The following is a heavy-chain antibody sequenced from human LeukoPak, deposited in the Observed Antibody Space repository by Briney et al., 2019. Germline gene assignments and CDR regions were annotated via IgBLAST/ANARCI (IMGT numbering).Heavy chain of an antibody. CDR3: ARGTMIGRFDY. J-gene: IGHJ4*02. CDR2: VSGDGSST. D-gene: IGHD3-22*01. Sequence: GGSLRLSCAASGFTFISYWMHWVRQAPGKGLVWVSRVSGDGSSTDYADSVKGRFTISRDNAKDTLYLQMNSLRADETGVYYCARGTMIGRFDYWGRGSLVTVSS. V-gene: IGHV3-74*01. CDR1: GFTFISYW.